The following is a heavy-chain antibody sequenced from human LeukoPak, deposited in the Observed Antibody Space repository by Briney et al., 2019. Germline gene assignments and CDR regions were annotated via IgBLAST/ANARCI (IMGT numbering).Heavy chain of an antibody. D-gene: IGHD3-22*01. J-gene: IGHJ4*02. CDR1: GFTVSINF. CDR3: ASNTDSGGTERQGVL. Sequence: PGGSLRLSRAASGFTVSINFMSWVRQAPGKGLEWVSVIYSGGSTYYADSVKGRFTISRNNSKNTLYLQMNSLRAEDTAVYYCASNTDSGGTERQGVLWGQGTLVTVSS. CDR2: IYSGGST. V-gene: IGHV3-53*01.